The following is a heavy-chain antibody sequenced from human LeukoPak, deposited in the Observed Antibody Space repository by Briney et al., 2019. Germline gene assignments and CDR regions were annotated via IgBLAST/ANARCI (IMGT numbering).Heavy chain of an antibody. D-gene: IGHD6-19*01. J-gene: IGHJ4*02. V-gene: IGHV1-18*01. CDR1: GYTFTSYG. CDR2: SSGYNGNT. CDR3: ARVEQWLVREDY. Sequence: ASVKVSCKASGYTFTSYGISWVRQAPGQGLEWMGWSSGYNGNTNYAQKLQGRVTMTTDTSTGTAYMELRSLRSDDTAVYYCARVEQWLVREDYWGQGTLVTVSS.